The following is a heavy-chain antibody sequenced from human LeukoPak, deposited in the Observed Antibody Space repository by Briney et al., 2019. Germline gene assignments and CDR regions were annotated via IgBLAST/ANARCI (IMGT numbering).Heavy chain of an antibody. V-gene: IGHV4-4*07. CDR3: ARWLSGTSRVGFDP. CDR1: GDYISANY. D-gene: IGHD1-26*01. CDR2: IYSSGTA. J-gene: IGHJ5*02. Sequence: PSETLSLTCTVSGDYISANYWSWIRQAAGKGLEWVGRIYSSGTANYNPSLTSRVTMSVDTSKNQLSLRLTSATPADTAVYFCARWLSGTSRVGFDPWGPGIQVIVSS.